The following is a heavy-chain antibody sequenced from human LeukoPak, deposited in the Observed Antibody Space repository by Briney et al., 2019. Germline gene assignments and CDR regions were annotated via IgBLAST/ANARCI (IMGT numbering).Heavy chain of an antibody. CDR2: IYYSGST. J-gene: IGHJ6*03. CDR1: GGSISSYY. Sequence: SETLSLTCTVSGGSISSYYWSWIRQPPGKGLEWIGYIYYSGSTNYNPSPKSRVTISVDTSKNQFSLKLSSVTAADTAVYYCARGKVGYSYGYYYYYMDVWGKGTTVTVSS. D-gene: IGHD5-18*01. V-gene: IGHV4-59*01. CDR3: ARGKVGYSYGYYYYYMDV.